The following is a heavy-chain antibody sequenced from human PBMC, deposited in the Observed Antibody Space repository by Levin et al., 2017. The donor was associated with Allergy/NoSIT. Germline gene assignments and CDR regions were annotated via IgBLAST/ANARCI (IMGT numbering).Heavy chain of an antibody. V-gene: IGHV3-23*01. Sequence: GESLKISCAASGFTFNNYAMSWVRQAPGKGLEWVSAIINSGVGTYYADSVKGRFTISRDNSKNTMYLQMNSLRAEDTAVYCCAKDAIRRSDQPYYFDYWGQGTLVTASS. CDR3: AKDAIRRSDQPYYFDY. D-gene: IGHD6-19*01. J-gene: IGHJ4*02. CDR2: IINSGVGT. CDR1: GFTFNNYA.